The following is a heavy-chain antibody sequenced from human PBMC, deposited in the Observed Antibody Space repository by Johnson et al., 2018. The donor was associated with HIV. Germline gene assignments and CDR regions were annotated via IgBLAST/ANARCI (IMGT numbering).Heavy chain of an antibody. CDR1: GFTFSSYG. Sequence: QVQLVESGGGVVQPGGSLRLSCAASGFTFSSYGMHWVRQAPGKGLEWVAFIRYDGSNKYYADPVKGRFTISRDIAKNTLYLQMNSLRAEDTAVYYCARDGRGLDAFDIWGQGTVVTVSS. V-gene: IGHV3-30*02. CDR2: IRYDGSNK. J-gene: IGHJ3*02. CDR3: ARDGRGLDAFDI. D-gene: IGHD3/OR15-3a*01.